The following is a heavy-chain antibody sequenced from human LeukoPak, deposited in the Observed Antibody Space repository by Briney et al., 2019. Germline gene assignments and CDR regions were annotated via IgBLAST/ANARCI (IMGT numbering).Heavy chain of an antibody. CDR3: ARDGGSSSSGDWFDP. J-gene: IGHJ5*02. Sequence: SETLSLTCTVPGGSISSYYWSWIRQPAGKGLEWIGRIYTSGSTNYNPSLKSRVTISVDKSKNQFSLKLCSVTAADTAVYYCARDGGSSSSGDWFDPWGQGTLVTVSS. CDR2: IYTSGST. V-gene: IGHV4-4*07. CDR1: GGSISSYY. D-gene: IGHD6-6*01.